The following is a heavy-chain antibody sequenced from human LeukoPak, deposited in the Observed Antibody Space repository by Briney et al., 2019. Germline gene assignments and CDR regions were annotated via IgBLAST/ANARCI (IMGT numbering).Heavy chain of an antibody. D-gene: IGHD3-9*01. J-gene: IGHJ4*02. CDR2: INPNSGGT. CDR3: ARARRGLRYFDWFFPYYFDY. V-gene: IGHV1-2*02. CDR1: GYTFTGYY. Sequence: GASVKVSCKASGYTFTGYYMHWVRQAPGQGLEWMGWINPNSGGTNYAQTFKGRGTMTRDTSITTAYMAVGSLRSHDTAGYYCARARRGLRYFDWFFPYYFDYWGQGTLVTVS.